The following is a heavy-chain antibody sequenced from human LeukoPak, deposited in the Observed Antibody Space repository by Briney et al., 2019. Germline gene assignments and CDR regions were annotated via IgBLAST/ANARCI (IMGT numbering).Heavy chain of an antibody. D-gene: IGHD2-15*01. CDR3: ARDPYCSGGTCYSYFDY. Sequence: GASVKVSCKASGYTFTGYYMHRVRQAPGQGLEWMGWINPNSGGTNYAQKFQGRVTMTRDTSISTAYMELSRLRSDDTAVYYCARDPYCSGGTCYSYFDYWGQGTLVTVSS. J-gene: IGHJ4*02. CDR1: GYTFTGYY. CDR2: INPNSGGT. V-gene: IGHV1-2*02.